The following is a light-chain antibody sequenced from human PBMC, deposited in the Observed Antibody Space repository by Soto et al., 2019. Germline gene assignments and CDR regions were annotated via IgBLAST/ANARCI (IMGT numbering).Light chain of an antibody. CDR2: AAS. Sequence: IQLPQSPSSLSASVGDSVTITCRASEDITIYLAWYQQKPGKAPNLLMYAASTLQSGVPSRFSGSGSGTDFTLTISSLQAEDFATYYCQQTRRYPSTFGGGTKVDIK. CDR3: QQTRRYPST. CDR1: EDITIY. J-gene: IGKJ4*01. V-gene: IGKV1-9*01.